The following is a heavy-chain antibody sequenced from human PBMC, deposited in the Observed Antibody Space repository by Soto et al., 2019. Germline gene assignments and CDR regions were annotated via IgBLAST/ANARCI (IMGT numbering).Heavy chain of an antibody. J-gene: IGHJ6*03. V-gene: IGHV4-59*01. CDR1: GGSISSYY. CDR2: IYYSGST. D-gene: IGHD5-12*01. Sequence: PSETLSLTCTVSGGSISSYYWSWIRQPPGKGLEWIGYIYYSGSTNYNPSLKSRVTISVDTSKNQFSLKLSSVTAADTAVYYCAREVGLHFAYYYLDVWGKGTTVTVSS. CDR3: AREVGLHFAYYYLDV.